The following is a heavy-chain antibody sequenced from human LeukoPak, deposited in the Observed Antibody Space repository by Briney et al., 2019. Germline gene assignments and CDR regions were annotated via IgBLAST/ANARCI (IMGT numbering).Heavy chain of an antibody. Sequence: GASVKVSCKASGYTFTSYYMHWVRQAPGQGLEWMGIINPSSGSTSYAQRFQGRVTMTRDTSTSTVYMELSSLRSEDTAVYYCARAYYYTSGKHPMDVWGQGTTVTVSS. D-gene: IGHD3-10*01. CDR2: INPSSGST. J-gene: IGHJ6*02. CDR3: ARAYYYTSGKHPMDV. CDR1: GYTFTSYY. V-gene: IGHV1-46*01.